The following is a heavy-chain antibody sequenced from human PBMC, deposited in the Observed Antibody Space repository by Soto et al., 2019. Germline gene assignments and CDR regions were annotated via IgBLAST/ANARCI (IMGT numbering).Heavy chain of an antibody. D-gene: IGHD2-2*01. CDR2: INAGNGNT. Sequence: QVQLVQSGAEVKKPGASVKVSCKASGYTFTSYAMHWVRQAPGQRLEWMGWINAGNGNTKYSQKFQGRVTITRDTSASTAYMELSSLRSEDTAVYYCARWDCSSTSCYYDYWGQGTLVTVSS. CDR3: ARWDCSSTSCYYDY. J-gene: IGHJ4*02. CDR1: GYTFTSYA. V-gene: IGHV1-3*01.